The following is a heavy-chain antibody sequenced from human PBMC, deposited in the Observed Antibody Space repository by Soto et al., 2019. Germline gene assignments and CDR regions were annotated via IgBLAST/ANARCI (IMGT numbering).Heavy chain of an antibody. J-gene: IGHJ4*02. Sequence: TLSPTCSVSFCSIRRAGNCWAGIRDPAGKGLECIGYILNSGRAHYTPSLRSRLAISVDTSRNQFSLKLSAVTAADTAVYYCARTAWFGELSFDYWGLGTLVTVSS. CDR1: FCSIRRAGNC. D-gene: IGHD3-10*01. CDR3: ARTAWFGELSFDY. CDR2: ILNSGRA. V-gene: IGHV4-30-4*01.